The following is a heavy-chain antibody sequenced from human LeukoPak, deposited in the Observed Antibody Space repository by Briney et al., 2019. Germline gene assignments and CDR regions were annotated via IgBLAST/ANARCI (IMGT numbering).Heavy chain of an antibody. CDR2: IYYSGST. Sequence: PSETLSLTCTVSGGSISSYYWSWIRPPPGKGLEWIGYIYYSGSTNYNPSLKSRVTISVDTSKNQFSLKLSSVTAADTAVYYCARGSGYENFDYWGQGTLVTVSS. V-gene: IGHV4-59*01. J-gene: IGHJ4*02. CDR1: GGSISSYY. CDR3: ARGSGYENFDY. D-gene: IGHD5-12*01.